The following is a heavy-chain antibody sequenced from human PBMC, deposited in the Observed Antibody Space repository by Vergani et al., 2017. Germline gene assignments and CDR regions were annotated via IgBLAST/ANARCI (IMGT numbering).Heavy chain of an antibody. Sequence: QVQLVESGGGVVQPGRSLRLSCAASGFTFNQYGMHWVRHAPGKGLEWVAVTWYEGNNKQYADSVKGRFTISRDNSKSTMYLQMNSLRDEDTGVYYCARDLRLLYNRFDPWGQGTLVTVSS. CDR3: ARDLRLLYNRFDP. J-gene: IGHJ5*02. V-gene: IGHV3-33*01. D-gene: IGHD1-14*01. CDR1: GFTFNQYG. CDR2: TWYEGNNK.